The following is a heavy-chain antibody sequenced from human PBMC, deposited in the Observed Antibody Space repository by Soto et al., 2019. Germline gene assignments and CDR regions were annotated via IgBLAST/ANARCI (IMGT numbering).Heavy chain of an antibody. CDR3: ARGDSSSCFYYYGMDG. D-gene: IGHD6-6*01. J-gene: IGHJ6*02. V-gene: IGHV1-69*12. CDR2: IIPIFGTA. Sequence: QVQLVQSGAEVKKPGSSVKVSCKASGGTFSSYAISWVRQAPGQGLEWMGGIIPIFGTANYAQKFQGRVTITADESTRAAYMELSSRRSEDTAVYYCARGDSSSCFYYYGMDGWGQGTTVTVSS. CDR1: GGTFSSYA.